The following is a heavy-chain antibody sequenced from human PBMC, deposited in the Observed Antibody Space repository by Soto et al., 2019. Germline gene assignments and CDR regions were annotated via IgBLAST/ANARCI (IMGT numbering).Heavy chain of an antibody. D-gene: IGHD1-1*01. CDR3: ARVRQGCSANNCYFDP. CDR2: VHISGHS. J-gene: IGHJ5*01. Sequence: SEALSLTCTLSGGSVRAPDWWNWVRQSPDKGLEWIAEVHISGHSNYNPSLRSRVSVSIDSSKNQFYLNLNSVTAADTAIYYCARVRQGCSANNCYFDPWGQGTQVTVS. CDR1: GGSVRAPDW. V-gene: IGHV4-4*02.